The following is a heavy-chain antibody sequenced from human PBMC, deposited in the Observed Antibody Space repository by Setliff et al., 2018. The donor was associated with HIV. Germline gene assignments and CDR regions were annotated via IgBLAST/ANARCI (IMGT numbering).Heavy chain of an antibody. CDR1: GVSTSSASYY. CDR2: IYYSGNT. CDR3: APYNTRSGYYSMGWFDP. J-gene: IGHJ5*02. V-gene: IGHV4-39*06. Sequence: PSETLSLTCTVSGVSTSSASYYWGWIRQPPGKGLEWIGYIYYSGNTYYNPSLKSRVTISVDTSKNQFPLKLSSVTAADTAVYYCAPYNTRSGYYSMGWFDPWGQGTLVTVSS. D-gene: IGHD3-3*01.